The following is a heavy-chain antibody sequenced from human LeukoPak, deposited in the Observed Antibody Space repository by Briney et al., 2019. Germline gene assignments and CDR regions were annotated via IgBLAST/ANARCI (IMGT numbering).Heavy chain of an antibody. CDR1: GYSFSNYW. CDR3: ARPSSYYDSSGYYRNGGYIDY. V-gene: IGHV5-51*01. D-gene: IGHD3-22*01. J-gene: IGHJ4*02. CDR2: IYPGDSDT. Sequence: GESLKISCKGSGYSFSNYWIGWVRQMPGKGLEWMGIIYPGDSDTRYSPSFQGQVNMSADKSISTAYLQWSSLKASDTAMYYCARPSSYYDSSGYYRNGGYIDYWGQGTLVTVSS.